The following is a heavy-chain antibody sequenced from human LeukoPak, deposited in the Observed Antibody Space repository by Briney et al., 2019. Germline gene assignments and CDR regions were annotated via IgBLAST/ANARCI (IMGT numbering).Heavy chain of an antibody. Sequence: GGSLRLSCAASGFTFSSYWMHWVRQAPGKGLVWVSRIDNDGYSTVYADSVKDRFTISRDNSKNTLYLQMNSLRAEDTAVYYCAKDYEPLVGVHRWGDWFDPWGQGTLVTVSS. CDR3: AKDYEPLVGVHRWGDWFDP. V-gene: IGHV3-74*01. J-gene: IGHJ5*02. D-gene: IGHD1-26*01. CDR2: IDNDGYST. CDR1: GFTFSSYW.